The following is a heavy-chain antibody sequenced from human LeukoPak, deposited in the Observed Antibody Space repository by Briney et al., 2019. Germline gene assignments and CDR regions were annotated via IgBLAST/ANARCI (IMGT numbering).Heavy chain of an antibody. D-gene: IGHD1-26*01. V-gene: IGHV1-2*02. J-gene: IGHJ6*03. CDR3: ARDPSGDPSSIYYYYYYMDV. CDR2: INPNSGGT. Sequence: GASVKVSCKASGYTFTGYYMHWVRQAPGQGLEWMGWINPNSGGTNYAQKFQGRVTMTRDTSISTAYMELSRLRSDDTAVYYCARDPSGDPSSIYYYYYYMDVWGKGTTVTVSS. CDR1: GYTFTGYY.